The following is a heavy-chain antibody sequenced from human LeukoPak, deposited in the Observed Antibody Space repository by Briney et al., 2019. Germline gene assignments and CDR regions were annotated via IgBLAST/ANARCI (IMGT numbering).Heavy chain of an antibody. Sequence: GASLKVSCKASGYTFTGYYMHWVRQAPGQGLEWMGWINPNSGDTKYAQKFQGRVTMTRDTSISTSYMELSRLRSDDTAVYYRATQRGSYLWGTAFDYWGQGTLVTVSS. CDR3: ATQRGSYLWGTAFDY. CDR2: INPNSGDT. J-gene: IGHJ4*02. CDR1: GYTFTGYY. D-gene: IGHD3-16*01. V-gene: IGHV1-2*02.